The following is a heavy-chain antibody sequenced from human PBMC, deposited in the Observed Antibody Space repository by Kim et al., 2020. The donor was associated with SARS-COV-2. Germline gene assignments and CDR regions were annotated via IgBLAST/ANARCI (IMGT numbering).Heavy chain of an antibody. J-gene: IGHJ3*01. D-gene: IGHD3-16*01. CDR3: ARALGGWGLDILDV. Sequence: TYGDSVEGRFDISRDNDENKVYLQMNSLRAEDKAVYYCARALGGWGLDILDVWGEGTMVTVSP. V-gene: IGHV3-74*03.